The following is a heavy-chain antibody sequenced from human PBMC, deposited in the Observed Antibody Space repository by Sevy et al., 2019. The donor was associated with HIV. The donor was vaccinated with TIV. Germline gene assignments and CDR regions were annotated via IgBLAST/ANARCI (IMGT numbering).Heavy chain of an antibody. J-gene: IGHJ2*01. CDR1: GFTFSTYA. CDR3: AKDGAPYCTGGICFPYWYFDL. Sequence: GGSLRLSCAASGFTFSTYAMGWVRQAPGKGLEWVSAISNSGGNTYYADSVKGRFTISRDNSKNTLYLQMNSLGAEDTAVYYCAKDGAPYCTGGICFPYWYFDLWGRGTLVTVSS. CDR2: ISNSGGNT. V-gene: IGHV3-23*01. D-gene: IGHD2-8*02.